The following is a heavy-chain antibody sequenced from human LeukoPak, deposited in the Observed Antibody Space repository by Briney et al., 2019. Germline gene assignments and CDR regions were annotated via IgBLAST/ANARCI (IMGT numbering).Heavy chain of an antibody. Sequence: ASETLSLTCTVSAGSITSHYWSWIRQPPGKGLEWIGYIYYSGSTNYNPSLKSRVTISIDTSKNQFSLELSSVTAADTAVYYCASANNVYYFDFWGQGTLVTVSS. CDR1: AGSITSHY. CDR3: ASANNVYYFDF. J-gene: IGHJ4*02. V-gene: IGHV4-59*08. CDR2: IYYSGST. D-gene: IGHD2-8*01.